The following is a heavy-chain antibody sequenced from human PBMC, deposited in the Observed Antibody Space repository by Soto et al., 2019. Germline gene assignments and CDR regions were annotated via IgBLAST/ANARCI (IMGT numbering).Heavy chain of an antibody. CDR1: GDSVSSNTAA. CDR2: TYYRSKWYN. D-gene: IGHD1-26*01. CDR3: ARVSSGSNYRKPDYYYYGVDV. V-gene: IGHV6-1*01. J-gene: IGHJ6*02. Sequence: SQTLSLTCATSGDSVSSNTAAWNWIRQSPSRGLEWLGRTYYRSKWYNDYAVYVKSRLTINPDTSKNRFSLQLDSVTAEDTAVYYCARVSSGSNYRKPDYYYYGVDVWGQGTTVTVSS.